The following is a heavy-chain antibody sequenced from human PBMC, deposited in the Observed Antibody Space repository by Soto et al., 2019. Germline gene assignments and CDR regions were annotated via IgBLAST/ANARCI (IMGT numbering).Heavy chain of an antibody. CDR3: AGSAYVGTSLF. V-gene: IGHV3-48*03. Sequence: SGGSLRLSCEASGFTFNVHELYWVRQAPGKGLGWISYISAGGSSVKYADSVRGRFTISRDNAKTSLHLQMTGLRAEDTGVYYCAGSAYVGTSLFWGHGTMVTVSS. CDR2: ISAGGSSV. D-gene: IGHD1-1*01. J-gene: IGHJ4*01. CDR1: GFTFNVHE.